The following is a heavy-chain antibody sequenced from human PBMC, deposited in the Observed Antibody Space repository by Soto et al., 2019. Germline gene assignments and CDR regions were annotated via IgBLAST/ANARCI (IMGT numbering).Heavy chain of an antibody. D-gene: IGHD4-17*01. V-gene: IGHV1-69*13. CDR1: GGTFSSYA. CDR3: ARAANTYGDFDY. J-gene: IGHJ4*02. Sequence: SVKVSCKASGGTFSSYAISWVRQAPGQGLEWMGGIIPIFGTANYAQKFQGRVTIAADESTSTAYMELSSLRSEDTAVYYCARAANTYGDFDYWGQGTLVTVSS. CDR2: IIPIFGTA.